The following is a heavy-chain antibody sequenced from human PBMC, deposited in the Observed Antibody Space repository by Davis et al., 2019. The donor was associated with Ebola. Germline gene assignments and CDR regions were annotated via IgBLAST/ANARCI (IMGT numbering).Heavy chain of an antibody. J-gene: IGHJ4*02. CDR3: ARDEGLMVYAIHDY. CDR2: INPNSGGT. D-gene: IGHD2-8*01. CDR1: GYTFTSYA. V-gene: IGHV1-2*02. Sequence: ASVKVSCKASGYTFTSYAMHWVRQAPGQRLEWMGWINPNSGGTNYAQKFQGRVTMTRDTSISTAYMELSRLRSDDTAVYYCARDEGLMVYAIHDYWGQGTLVTVSS.